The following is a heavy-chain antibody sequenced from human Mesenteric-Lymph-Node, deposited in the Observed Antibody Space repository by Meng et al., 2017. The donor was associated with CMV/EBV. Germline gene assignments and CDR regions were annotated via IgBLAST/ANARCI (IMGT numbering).Heavy chain of an antibody. Sequence: GESLKISCAASGFTFSSYAMSWVRQVPGKGLEWVSAISGSGGSTYYADSVKGRFTISRDNSKNTLYLQMNSLRAEDTAVYYCAKARSGGYLFDYDYSMDVWGQGTTVTVSS. CDR3: AKARSGGYLFDYDYSMDV. CDR1: GFTFSSYA. D-gene: IGHD3-10*01. V-gene: IGHV3-23*01. CDR2: ISGSGGST. J-gene: IGHJ6*02.